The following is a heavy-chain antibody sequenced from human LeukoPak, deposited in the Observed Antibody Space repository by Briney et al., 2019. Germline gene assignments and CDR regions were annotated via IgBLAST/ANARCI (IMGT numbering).Heavy chain of an antibody. CDR3: AKTTRIGVAGDCDH. V-gene: IGHV3-23*01. Sequence: GGSLRLSCAASGFTFSAFAMSWVRQAPGKGLEWVSGISSSGTGTYYAESVKGQFTISRDNSKKTLYLQMNSLSAEDSAFYYCAKTTRIGVAGDCDHWGQGALVTVSS. CDR2: ISSSGTGT. CDR1: GFTFSAFA. J-gene: IGHJ4*02. D-gene: IGHD6-19*01.